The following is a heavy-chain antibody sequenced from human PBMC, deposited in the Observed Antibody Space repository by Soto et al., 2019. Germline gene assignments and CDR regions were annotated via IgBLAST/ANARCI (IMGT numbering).Heavy chain of an antibody. CDR1: GGSISSGGYS. Sequence: PSETLSLTCAVSGGSISSGGYSWSWIRQPPGKGLEWIGYIHHSGTTYYNPSLKSRVTISVDRSKNQFSLKLSSVTAADTAVYYCARAHYGDYGYGMDVWGQGTTVTVS. D-gene: IGHD4-17*01. CDR2: IHHSGTT. J-gene: IGHJ6*02. V-gene: IGHV4-30-2*01. CDR3: ARAHYGDYGYGMDV.